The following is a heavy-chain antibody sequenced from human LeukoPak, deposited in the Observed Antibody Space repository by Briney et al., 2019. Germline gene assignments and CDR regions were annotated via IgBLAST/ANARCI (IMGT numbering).Heavy chain of an antibody. CDR2: IISNGEST. J-gene: IGHJ4*02. V-gene: IGHV3-64*03. CDR1: GFTFSGSA. CDR3: VEGASTWYLFDY. D-gene: IGHD6-13*01. Sequence: GGSLRLSCSASGFTFSGSAMHCVRQAPGKGLEYVSAIISNGESTYYSDSVKDRFTISRDNSKNTLYLQMSSLRPEDTAVYDWVEGASTWYLFDYWGQGTLVTVSS.